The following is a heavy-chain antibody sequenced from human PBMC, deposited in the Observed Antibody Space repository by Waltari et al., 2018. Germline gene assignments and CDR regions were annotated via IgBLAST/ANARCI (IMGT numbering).Heavy chain of an antibody. Sequence: QVQLQESGPGLVKPSGTLSLTCTGSGDSISNNFFWSWVRQSPGKGLEWIGQVHQSGRSNYNPSLESRVTVSMDTSKNQFSLRVTSVTAADTAIYYCASDRGRGLYLDSWGQGTLVTVSP. J-gene: IGHJ4*02. D-gene: IGHD2-15*01. V-gene: IGHV4-4*02. CDR2: VHQSGRS. CDR1: GDSISNNFF. CDR3: ASDRGRGLYLDS.